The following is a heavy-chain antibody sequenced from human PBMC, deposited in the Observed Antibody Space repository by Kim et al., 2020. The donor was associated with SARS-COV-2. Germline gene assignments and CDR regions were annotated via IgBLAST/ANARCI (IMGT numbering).Heavy chain of an antibody. V-gene: IGHV4-59*01. J-gene: IGHJ3*02. Sequence: SETLSLTCTVSGGSISNYYWSWIRQPPGKGLEWIGYIYYSVSTKYNPSLQSRVTMSVNTSKSQFSLKLSSVTAADTAVYYCARGILGFCSSSSCPEGAFDIWGQGTMVTVSS. CDR3: ARGILGFCSSSSCPEGAFDI. CDR1: GGSISNYY. CDR2: IYYSVST. D-gene: IGHD2-2*01.